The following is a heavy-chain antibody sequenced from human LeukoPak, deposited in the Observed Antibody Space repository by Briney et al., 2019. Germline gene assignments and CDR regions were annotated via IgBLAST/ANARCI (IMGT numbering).Heavy chain of an antibody. Sequence: HPGGSLRLSCAASGFTFSSYWMSWVRQAPGKGLEWVANIKQDGSEKYYVDSVKGRFTISRDNAKNSLYLQMNSLRAEDTAVYYCARDYRMVVPTYMDVWGKGTTVTVSS. D-gene: IGHD2-2*01. J-gene: IGHJ6*03. CDR2: IKQDGSEK. V-gene: IGHV3-7*01. CDR1: GFTFSSYW. CDR3: ARDYRMVVPTYMDV.